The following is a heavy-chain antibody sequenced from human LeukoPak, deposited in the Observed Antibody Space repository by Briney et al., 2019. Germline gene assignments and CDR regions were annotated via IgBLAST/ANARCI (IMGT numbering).Heavy chain of an antibody. CDR1: GGSISSGSYY. Sequence: SETLSLTCTVSGGSISSGSYYWGWIRQPPGKGLEWIGSIYYSGSVYYNSSLQSRLTISVDPSNNQFSLELNSVTAADTAVYYCAREREWELAYWGQGTLVTVSS. CDR3: AREREWELAY. J-gene: IGHJ4*02. D-gene: IGHD3-10*01. CDR2: IYYSGSV. V-gene: IGHV4-39*07.